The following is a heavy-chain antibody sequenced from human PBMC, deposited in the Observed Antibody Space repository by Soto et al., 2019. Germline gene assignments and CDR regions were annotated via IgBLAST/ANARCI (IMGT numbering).Heavy chain of an antibody. Sequence: GASVKVSCKASGYTFTSYGISWVRQAPGQGLEWMGWISAYNGNTNYAQKLQGRVTMTRNTSISTAYMELSSLRSEDTAVYYCARGLRQQLVRRSYYYYMDVWGKGTTVTVSX. J-gene: IGHJ6*03. V-gene: IGHV1-18*01. CDR2: ISAYNGNT. CDR1: GYTFTSYG. D-gene: IGHD6-13*01. CDR3: ARGLRQQLVRRSYYYYMDV.